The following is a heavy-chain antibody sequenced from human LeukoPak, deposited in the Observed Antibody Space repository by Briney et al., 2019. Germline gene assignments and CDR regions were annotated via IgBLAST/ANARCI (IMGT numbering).Heavy chain of an antibody. J-gene: IGHJ4*02. Sequence: GGSLRVSCAASGFTSIKYAMNWVRQAQGKGLEWVSVLIGSSGSTDYADSVKGRFTMSRDISKNTLFLQMNSLRAEDTAIYYCAKGAYDYIEIAYFDSWGQGTLVTVSS. CDR1: GFTSIKYA. CDR3: AKGAYDYIEIAYFDS. D-gene: IGHD5-12*01. CDR2: LIGSSGST. V-gene: IGHV3-23*01.